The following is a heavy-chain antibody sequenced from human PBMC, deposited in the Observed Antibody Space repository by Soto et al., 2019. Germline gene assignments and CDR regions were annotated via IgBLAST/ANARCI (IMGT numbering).Heavy chain of an antibody. J-gene: IGHJ6*02. D-gene: IGHD3-3*01. CDR2: IYNDGST. V-gene: IGHV4-59*01. CDR3: ARGEWFLRGYGTDV. Sequence: SETLSLTCTVPGGPINNYYWSWIRQSPGGGLEYIGYIYNDGSTNYNPSLESRVTISADTSQNQVSLKLTSVTAADTAVYYCARGEWFLRGYGTDVWGRGTRSPSP. CDR1: GGPINNYY.